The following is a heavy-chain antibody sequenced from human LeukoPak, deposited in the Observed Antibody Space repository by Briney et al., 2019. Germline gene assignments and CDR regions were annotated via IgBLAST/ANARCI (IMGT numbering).Heavy chain of an antibody. V-gene: IGHV3-30*02. CDR2: IRYDGGNK. CDR3: AKDVGDRSYYDSSGYYDY. J-gene: IGHJ4*02. D-gene: IGHD3-22*01. CDR1: GFTFSSYG. Sequence: PGGSLRLSCAASGFTFSSYGMHWVRQAPGKGLEWVAFIRYDGGNKYYADSVKGRFTISRDNSKNTLYLQMNSLRAEDTAVYYCAKDVGDRSYYDSSGYYDYWGQGTLVTVSS.